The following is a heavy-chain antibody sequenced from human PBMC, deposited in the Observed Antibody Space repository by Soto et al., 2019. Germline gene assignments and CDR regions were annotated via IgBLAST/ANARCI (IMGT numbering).Heavy chain of an antibody. CDR2: IYWDDDN. D-gene: IGHD3-10*01. Sequence: QITLKESGPALVKPTQTLTLTCTFSGFSLSTSGEAVGWIRQPPGEALEWLALIYWDDDNRYNPTLKTRLTITKDTSKNQVVLTLTNMDPVDTATYYCAHYASASPAGWFDPWGQGILVTVSS. CDR3: AHYASASPAGWFDP. J-gene: IGHJ5*02. V-gene: IGHV2-5*02. CDR1: GFSLSTSGEA.